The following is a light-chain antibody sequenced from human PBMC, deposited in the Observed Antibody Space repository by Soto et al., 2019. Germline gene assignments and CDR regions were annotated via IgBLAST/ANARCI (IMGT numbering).Light chain of an antibody. CDR3: QQYYSTPFT. J-gene: IGKJ3*01. Sequence: DIVMTQSPDSLAVSLGERATINCKSSRNVLYSSNNKNYLAWYQLKPGQPPKLLIYWASTRESGVPDRFSGSGSGTDFTLTISSLQAEDVAVYYCQQYYSTPFTFGPGTKVEI. V-gene: IGKV4-1*01. CDR1: RNVLYSSNNKNY. CDR2: WAS.